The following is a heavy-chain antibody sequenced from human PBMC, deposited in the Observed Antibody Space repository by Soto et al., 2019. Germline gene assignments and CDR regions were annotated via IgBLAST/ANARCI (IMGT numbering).Heavy chain of an antibody. V-gene: IGHV3-23*01. J-gene: IGHJ6*02. CDR3: AKDIYCTNGVCYPTSFSFNGMDV. Sequence: EVQLLESGGGLVQPGGSLRLSCAASGFTFSSYAMSWVRQAPGKGLEWVSAMSGSGGSTYYADSVKGRFTISRDNSTNTLYLQMNSLRAEYTAVYYCAKDIYCTNGVCYPTSFSFNGMDVWGQGTTVTVSS. D-gene: IGHD2-8*01. CDR2: MSGSGGST. CDR1: GFTFSSYA.